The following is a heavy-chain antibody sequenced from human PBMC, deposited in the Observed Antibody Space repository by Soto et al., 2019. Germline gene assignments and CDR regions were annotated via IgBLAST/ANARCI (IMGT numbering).Heavy chain of an antibody. V-gene: IGHV4-59*01. CDR2: IYYSGST. CDR1: GGSISSYY. CDR3: ARGWKKVPLDY. D-gene: IGHD1-1*01. Sequence: QVQLQESGPGLVKPSETLSLTCTVSGGSISSYYWSRIRQPPGKGLEWIGYIYYSGSTNYNPSLKSRVTISVDTSKNQFSLKLSSVTAADTAVYYCARGWKKVPLDYWGQGTLVTVSS. J-gene: IGHJ4*02.